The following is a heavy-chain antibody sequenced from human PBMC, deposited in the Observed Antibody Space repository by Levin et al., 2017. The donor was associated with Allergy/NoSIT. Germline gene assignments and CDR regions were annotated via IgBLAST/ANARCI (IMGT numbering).Heavy chain of an antibody. V-gene: IGHV3-23*01. CDR2: ISGSGGST. Sequence: GESLKISCAASGFTFSSYAMSWVRQAPGKGLEWVSAISGSGGSTYYADSVKGRFTISRDNSKNTLYLQMNSLRAEDTAVYYCAKGAAYYDDSSGYNDYWGQGTLVTVSS. CDR1: GFTFSSYA. D-gene: IGHD3-22*01. J-gene: IGHJ4*02. CDR3: AKGAAYYDDSSGYNDY.